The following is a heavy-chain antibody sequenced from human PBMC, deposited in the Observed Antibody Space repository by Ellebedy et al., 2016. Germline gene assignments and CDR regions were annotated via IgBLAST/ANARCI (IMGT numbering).Heavy chain of an antibody. CDR2: INQDASER. V-gene: IGHV3-7*01. Sequence: GESLKISCAASGFTFSSSWMAWVRQAPGKGLEWVANINQDASERYYLESVKGRFTISRDNAENSLSLQMNTLRADDTAIYYCARDFYWGHGTLVTVSS. CDR3: ARDFY. CDR1: GFTFSSSW. J-gene: IGHJ4*01.